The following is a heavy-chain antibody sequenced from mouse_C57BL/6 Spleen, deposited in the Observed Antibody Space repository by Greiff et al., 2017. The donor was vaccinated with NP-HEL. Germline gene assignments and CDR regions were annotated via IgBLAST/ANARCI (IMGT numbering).Heavy chain of an antibody. Sequence: EVQLKQSGPELVKPGASVKISCKASGYTFTDYYMNWVKQSHGKSLEWIGDINPNNGGTSYNQKFKGKATLTVDKSSSTAYMELRSLTSEDSAVYYCARSEVWYFDYWGQGTTLTVSS. CDR1: GYTFTDYY. V-gene: IGHV1-26*01. CDR3: ARSEVWYFDY. J-gene: IGHJ2*01. CDR2: INPNNGGT.